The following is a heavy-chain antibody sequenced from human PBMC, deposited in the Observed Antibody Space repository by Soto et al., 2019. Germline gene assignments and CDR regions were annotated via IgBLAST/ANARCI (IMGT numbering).Heavy chain of an antibody. CDR3: ASCITIDRGAPERYGMDV. CDR1: GYTFTGYY. J-gene: IGHJ6*02. V-gene: IGHV1-2*04. CDR2: FNANSGGR. D-gene: IGHD3-10*01. Sequence: QVQLVQSGAEVKKPGASVKVSCKASGYTFTGYYMHWVRQAPGQGLVWMGWFNANSGGRNYAQKFQGWVTMTRDTSISTAYMELSRLGSDDTAVYCCASCITIDRGAPERYGMDVWGQGTTVTVSS.